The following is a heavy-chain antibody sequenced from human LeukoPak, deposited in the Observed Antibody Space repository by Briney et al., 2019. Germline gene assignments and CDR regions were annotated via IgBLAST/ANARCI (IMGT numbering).Heavy chain of an antibody. Sequence: GASVKVSCKASGYTFTSYDINWVRQATGQGLEWMGWMNPNSGNTGYAQKFQGRVTITRNTSISTAYMELSSLRSEDTAVYYCARGRVTIFGVGFDYWGQGTLVTVSS. CDR1: GYTFTSYD. V-gene: IGHV1-8*01. CDR2: MNPNSGNT. J-gene: IGHJ4*02. CDR3: ARGRVTIFGVGFDY. D-gene: IGHD3-3*01.